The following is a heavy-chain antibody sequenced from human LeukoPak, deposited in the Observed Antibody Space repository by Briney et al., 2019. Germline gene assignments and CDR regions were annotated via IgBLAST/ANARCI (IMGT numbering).Heavy chain of an antibody. V-gene: IGHV4-59*01. Sequence: PSETLSLTCTVSGGSISSYYWSWIRQPPGKGLEWIGYIYYSGSTNYNPSLKSRVTISVDTSKNLFSLKLSSVTAADTAVYYCARGRGIVVVPALSDAFDIWGQGTMVTVSS. J-gene: IGHJ3*02. CDR2: IYYSGST. CDR1: GGSISSYY. D-gene: IGHD2-2*01. CDR3: ARGRGIVVVPALSDAFDI.